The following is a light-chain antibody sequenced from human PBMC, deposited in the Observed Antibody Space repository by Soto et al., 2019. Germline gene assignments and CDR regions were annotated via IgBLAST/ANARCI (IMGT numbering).Light chain of an antibody. CDR2: GAS. Sequence: ERVMTQSPATLSVSPGERATLSCRASQSVSSNLAWYQQKPGQAPRLLIYGASIRATGIPVRFSGSGSGTEFTLTISSLQSEDFAVYYCQQYNNWARHTFGGGTKVEIK. V-gene: IGKV3-15*01. CDR3: QQYNNWARHT. J-gene: IGKJ4*01. CDR1: QSVSSN.